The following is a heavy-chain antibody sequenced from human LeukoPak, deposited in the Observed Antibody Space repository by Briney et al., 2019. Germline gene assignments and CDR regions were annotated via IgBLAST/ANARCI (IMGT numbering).Heavy chain of an antibody. J-gene: IGHJ4*02. Sequence: GGSLRLSCAASGFTFSSYAMHWVRQASGKGLEWVGRIRSKASSYATAYAASLKGRFTISRDDSKNTAYLQVNSLKTEDTAVYYCAVNYCSGATCYMYWGQGTLVTVSS. CDR3: AVNYCSGATCYMY. CDR2: IRSKASSYAT. CDR1: GFTFSSYA. D-gene: IGHD2-15*01. V-gene: IGHV3-73*01.